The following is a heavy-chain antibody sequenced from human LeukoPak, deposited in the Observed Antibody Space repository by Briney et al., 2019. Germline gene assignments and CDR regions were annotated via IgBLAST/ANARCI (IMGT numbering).Heavy chain of an antibody. J-gene: IGHJ4*02. Sequence: GGSLRLSCAASGFTFSSYAMSWVRQAPGKGLEWVSAISGSGGSTYYADSVKGRFTISRDNSKNTLFLQMNGLRAEDTAIYYCAKGAYDYIEIGYFDSWGQGTLVTVSS. CDR3: AKGAYDYIEIGYFDS. CDR2: ISGSGGST. CDR1: GFTFSSYA. D-gene: IGHD5-12*01. V-gene: IGHV3-23*01.